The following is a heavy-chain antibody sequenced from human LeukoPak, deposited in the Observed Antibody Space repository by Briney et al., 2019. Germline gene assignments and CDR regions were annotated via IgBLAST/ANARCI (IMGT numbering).Heavy chain of an antibody. Sequence: SETLSLTCTVSGGSISSSSYYWGWIRQPPGEGLEWIGSIYYSGSTYYNPSLKSRVTISVDTSKNQFSLKLSSVTAADTAVYYCARDLGVPNWFDPWGQGTLVTVSS. V-gene: IGHV4-39*07. J-gene: IGHJ5*02. D-gene: IGHD1-26*01. CDR1: GGSISSSSYY. CDR3: ARDLGVPNWFDP. CDR2: IYYSGST.